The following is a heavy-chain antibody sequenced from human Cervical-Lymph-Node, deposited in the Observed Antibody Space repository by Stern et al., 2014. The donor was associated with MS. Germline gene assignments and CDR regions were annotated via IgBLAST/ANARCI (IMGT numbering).Heavy chain of an antibody. CDR1: GGSITNYY. V-gene: IGHV4-59*01. CDR2: IYYSGST. CDR3: ARDKGMFFL. D-gene: IGHD2/OR15-2a*01. Sequence: VQLEESGPGLVKPSGTLSLTCTVSGGSITNYYLSWIRQPPGKGLEWIGYIYYSGSTTYNPSLKSRVTISVDTSKNQFSLKLSSVTAADTAVYYCARDKGMFFLWGQGTLVTVSS. J-gene: IGHJ4*01.